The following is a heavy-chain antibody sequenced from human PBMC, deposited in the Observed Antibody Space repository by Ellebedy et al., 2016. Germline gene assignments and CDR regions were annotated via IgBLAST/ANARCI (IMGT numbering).Heavy chain of an antibody. Sequence: GESLKISCAASGFTFSSYGMHWVRQAPGKGLEWVAVISYDGSNKYYADSVKGRFTISRDNSKNTLYLQMNSLRAEDTAVYYCARDPDAWEPLRIDYWGQGTLVTVSS. J-gene: IGHJ4*02. CDR2: ISYDGSNK. D-gene: IGHD1-26*01. CDR3: ARDPDAWEPLRIDY. CDR1: GFTFSSYG. V-gene: IGHV3-30*03.